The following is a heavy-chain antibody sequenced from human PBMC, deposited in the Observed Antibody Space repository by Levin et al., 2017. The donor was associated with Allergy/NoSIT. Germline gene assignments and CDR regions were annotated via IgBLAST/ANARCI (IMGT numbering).Heavy chain of an antibody. J-gene: IGHJ6*03. D-gene: IGHD6-19*01. CDR2: ISYDGSNK. Sequence: GGSLRLSCAASGFIFSSYGMHWVRQAPGKGLEWVAVISYDGSNKYYADSVKGRFTISRDNSKNTLYLQMNSLRAEDTAVYYCAKDLGYSSGWFDYYMDVWGKGTTVTVSS. CDR3: AKDLGYSSGWFDYYMDV. V-gene: IGHV3-30*18. CDR1: GFIFSSYG.